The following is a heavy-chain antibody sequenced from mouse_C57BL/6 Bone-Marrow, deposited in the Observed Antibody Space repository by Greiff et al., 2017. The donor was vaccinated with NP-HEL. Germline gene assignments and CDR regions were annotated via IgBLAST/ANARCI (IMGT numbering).Heavy chain of an antibody. V-gene: IGHV1-7*01. D-gene: IGHD1-1*01. CDR2: INPSSGYT. CDR3: ASLYYGSSYDYYFDY. Sequence: QVQLQQSGAELAKPGASVKLSCKASGYTFTSYWMHWVKQRPGHGLEWIGYINPSSGYTKYNQKFKDKATLTADKSSSTAYMQLSSLTYEDSAVYYCASLYYGSSYDYYFDYWGQGTTLTVSS. CDR1: GYTFTSYW. J-gene: IGHJ2*01.